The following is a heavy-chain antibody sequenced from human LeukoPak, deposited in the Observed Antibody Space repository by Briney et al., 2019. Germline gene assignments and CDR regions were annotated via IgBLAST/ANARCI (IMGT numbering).Heavy chain of an antibody. Sequence: ASVKVSCKASGYTFTSYGISWVRQAPEQGLEWMGWISAYNGNTNYAQKLQGRVTMTTDTSTSTAYMELRSLRSDDTAVYYCARDWPGRSVLQDAFDPWGQGTLVTVSS. CDR2: ISAYNGNT. D-gene: IGHD3-10*01. CDR1: GYTFTSYG. V-gene: IGHV1-18*01. CDR3: ARDWPGRSVLQDAFDP. J-gene: IGHJ5*02.